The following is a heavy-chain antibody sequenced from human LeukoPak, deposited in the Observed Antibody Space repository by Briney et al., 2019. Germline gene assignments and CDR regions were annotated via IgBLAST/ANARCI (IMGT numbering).Heavy chain of an antibody. CDR1: GYTFTSYD. V-gene: IGHV1-8*03. CDR2: MNPNSGNT. D-gene: IGHD1-20*01. Sequence: ASVKVSCKASGYTFTSYDINWVRQATGQGLEWMGWMNPNSGNTGYAQKFQGRATITRNTSISTAYMELSSLRSEDTAVYYCARGLGITGTENWFDPWGQGTLVTVSS. CDR3: ARGLGITGTENWFDP. J-gene: IGHJ5*02.